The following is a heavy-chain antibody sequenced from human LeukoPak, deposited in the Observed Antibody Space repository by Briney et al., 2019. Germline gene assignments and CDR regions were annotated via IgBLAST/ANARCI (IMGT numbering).Heavy chain of an antibody. J-gene: IGHJ6*02. D-gene: IGHD3-10*01. CDR2: FDPEDGET. CDR3: ATPLPGYYYYYYGMDV. Sequence: ASVKVSCKVSGYTLTELSMHWVRQAPGKGLEWMGGFDPEDGETIYAQKFQGRVTMTEDTSTDTAYMELSSLRSEDTAVYYCATPLPGYYYYYYGMDVRGQGTTVTVSS. V-gene: IGHV1-24*01. CDR1: GYTLTELS.